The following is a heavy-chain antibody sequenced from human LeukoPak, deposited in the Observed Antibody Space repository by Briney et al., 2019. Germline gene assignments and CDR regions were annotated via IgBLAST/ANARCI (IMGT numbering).Heavy chain of an antibody. CDR1: GGSISSYY. CDR3: ARVAYYFDY. Sequence: SEALSLTCTVSGGSISSYYWSWIRQPPGKGLEWIGYIYYSGSTNYDPSLKSRVTISVDTSKNQFSLKLSSVTAADTAVYYCARVAYYFDYWGQGTLVTVSS. V-gene: IGHV4-59*01. J-gene: IGHJ4*02. CDR2: IYYSGST.